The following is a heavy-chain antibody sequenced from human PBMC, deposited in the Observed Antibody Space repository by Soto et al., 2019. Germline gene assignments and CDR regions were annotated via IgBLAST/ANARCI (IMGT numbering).Heavy chain of an antibody. J-gene: IGHJ6*03. CDR3: ARSSRLSSSISYYYYYYMDV. V-gene: IGHV3-48*01. Sequence: GGSLRLSCAASGFTFSSYSMNWVRQAPGKGLEWVSYISSSSSTIYYADSVKGRFTISRDNAKNSLYLQMNSLRAEGTAVYYWARSSRLSSSISYYYYYYMDVWGKGTTVTVSS. CDR2: ISSSSSTI. CDR1: GFTFSSYS. D-gene: IGHD6-6*01.